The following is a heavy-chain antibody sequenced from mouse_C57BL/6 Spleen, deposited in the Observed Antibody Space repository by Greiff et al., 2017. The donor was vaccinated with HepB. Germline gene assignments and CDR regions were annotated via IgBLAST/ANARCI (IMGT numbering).Heavy chain of an antibody. Sequence: QVQLQQPGAELVKPGASVKLSCTASGYTFTSYWMHWVKQRPGRGLEWIGRIDPNSGGTKYNEKFKSQATLTVDKPSSTAYMQLSSLTSEDSAVYYCARNSNYPLYFDYWGQGTTLTVSS. V-gene: IGHV1-72*01. CDR2: IDPNSGGT. CDR3: ARNSNYPLYFDY. CDR1: GYTFTSYW. D-gene: IGHD2-5*01. J-gene: IGHJ2*01.